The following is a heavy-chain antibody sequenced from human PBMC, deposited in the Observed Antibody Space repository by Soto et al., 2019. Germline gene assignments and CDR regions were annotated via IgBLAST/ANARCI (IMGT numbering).Heavy chain of an antibody. Sequence: QVHLQESGPGLVKPSETLSLTCAVSGASIGSGGWWSWVRQPPGKGLEWIAELFHDGNTNYSPSLKSRVTISVDKSQTQFSLNVYSVTAADTAVYYCARHEGWTGPDQWGQGTLVTVSS. CDR2: LFHDGNT. D-gene: IGHD2-8*02. J-gene: IGHJ5*02. V-gene: IGHV4-4*02. CDR3: ARHEGWTGPDQ. CDR1: GASIGSGGW.